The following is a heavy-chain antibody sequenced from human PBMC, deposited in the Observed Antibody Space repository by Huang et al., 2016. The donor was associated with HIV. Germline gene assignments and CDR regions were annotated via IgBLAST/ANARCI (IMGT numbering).Heavy chain of an antibody. CDR3: AREDQRTRLYFDY. CDR2: IIHIVGTK. J-gene: IGHJ4*02. V-gene: IGHV1-69*13. Sequence: KPGSSVKASCKASGGPFGDYAISWLRQAPGQGLEWMGGIIHIVGTKHFAQRFQGRITLVADASKSTVSMHLSSLKSEDTAVYYCAREDQRTRLYFDYWGQGTLVTVSS. D-gene: IGHD2-2*01. CDR1: GGPFGDYA.